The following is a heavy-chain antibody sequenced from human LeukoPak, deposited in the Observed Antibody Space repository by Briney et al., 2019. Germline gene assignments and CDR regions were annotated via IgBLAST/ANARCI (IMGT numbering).Heavy chain of an antibody. CDR1: GGSFSGYY. J-gene: IGHJ4*02. CDR2: INHSGGT. V-gene: IGHV4-34*01. Sequence: SETLSLTCAVSGGSFSGYYWSWIRQPPGKGLEWVGEINHSGGTNYNPSLKSRVTISVDTSKNQFSLKLSSVTAADTAVYYCARDRLDSSGYYPFDYWGQGTLVTVSS. D-gene: IGHD3-22*01. CDR3: ARDRLDSSGYYPFDY.